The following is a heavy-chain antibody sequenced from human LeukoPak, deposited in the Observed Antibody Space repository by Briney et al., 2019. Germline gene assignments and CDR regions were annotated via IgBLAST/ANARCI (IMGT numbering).Heavy chain of an antibody. CDR3: ARYRTGDYVWGNRRGGWFDP. V-gene: IGHV4-34*01. D-gene: IGHD3-16*01. CDR2: INHSGST. Sequence: PSETLSLTCAVYGGSFSGYYWSWIRQPPGKGLEWIGEINHSGSTNYNPSLKSRVTISVDTSKNQFSLKLSSVTAADTAVYYCARYRTGDYVWGNRRGGWFDPWGQGTLVTVSS. CDR1: GGSFSGYY. J-gene: IGHJ5*02.